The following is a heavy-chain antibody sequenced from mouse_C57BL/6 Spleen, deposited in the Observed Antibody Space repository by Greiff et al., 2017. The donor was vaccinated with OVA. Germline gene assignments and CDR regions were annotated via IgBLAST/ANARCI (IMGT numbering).Heavy chain of an antibody. CDR3: ARHRGVVASYYFDY. J-gene: IGHJ2*01. CDR1: GFTFSSYT. CDR2: ISGGGGNT. Sequence: EVMLVESGGGLVKPGGSLKLSCAASGFTFSSYTMSWVRQTPEKRLEWVATISGGGGNTYYPDSVKGRFTISRDNAKNTLYLQMSSLRSEDTALYYCARHRGVVASYYFDYWGQGTTLTVSS. V-gene: IGHV5-9*01. D-gene: IGHD1-1*01.